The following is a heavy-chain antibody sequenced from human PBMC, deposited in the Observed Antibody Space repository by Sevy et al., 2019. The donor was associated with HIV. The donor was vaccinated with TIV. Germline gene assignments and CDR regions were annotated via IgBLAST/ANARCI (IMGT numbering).Heavy chain of an antibody. D-gene: IGHD3-10*01. CDR1: GYTFTSYA. CDR2: INAGNGNT. J-gene: IGHJ6*02. Sequence: ASVKVSCKASGYTFTSYAMHWVRQAPGQRLEWMGWINAGNGNTKYSQTFQGRVTITRDTSASTAYMELSSLRSEDTAVYYCARTLGGSGSYYGNTNYYYYYYGMDVWGQGTTVTVSS. V-gene: IGHV1-3*01. CDR3: ARTLGGSGSYYGNTNYYYYYYGMDV.